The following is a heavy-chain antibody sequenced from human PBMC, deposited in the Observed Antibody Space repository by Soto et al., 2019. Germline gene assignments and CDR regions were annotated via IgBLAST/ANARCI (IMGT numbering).Heavy chain of an antibody. Sequence: QVHLQVWGAGLVKPSETLSLTCAVSGGSFSGYYWSWIRPAPGEGLEWIGEMHESGSTSRNPSLRRSVPLSFATSTQDFSLNLSSVTAADTAGYYCARYVVLNATPAGTLDVWGQGMMVSVSS. V-gene: IGHV4-34*01. CDR1: GGSFSGYY. D-gene: IGHD2-21*01. J-gene: IGHJ3*01. CDR2: MHESGST. CDR3: ARYVVLNATPAGTLDV.